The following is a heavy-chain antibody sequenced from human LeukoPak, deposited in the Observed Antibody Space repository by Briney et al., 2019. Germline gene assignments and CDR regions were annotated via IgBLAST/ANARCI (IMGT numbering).Heavy chain of an antibody. V-gene: IGHV4-38-2*02. CDR2: IYHSGST. J-gene: IGHJ4*02. Sequence: SETLSLTCTVSGYSISSGYYWGWIRQPPGKGLEWIGSIYHSGSTYYNPSLKSRVTISVDTSKNQFSLKLSSVTAADTAMYYCARKYKSGATCQEIGYWGQGTLVTVSS. D-gene: IGHD2-15*01. CDR3: ARKYKSGATCQEIGY. CDR1: GYSISSGYY.